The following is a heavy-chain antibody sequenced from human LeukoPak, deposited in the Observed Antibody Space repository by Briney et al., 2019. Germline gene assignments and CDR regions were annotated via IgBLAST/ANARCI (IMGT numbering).Heavy chain of an antibody. J-gene: IGHJ4*02. CDR3: ARGPDAYNAQY. CDR1: GYSINSGYD. V-gene: IGHV4-38-2*01. CDR2: ISHSGST. D-gene: IGHD5-24*01. Sequence: KPSETLSLTCAVSGYSINSGYDWGWVRQPPRKGLEWIGSISHSGSTRYTPSLKSRVTISVDTSKNQFSLKLNSVTAADTAVYYCARGPDAYNAQYWGQGILVTVSS.